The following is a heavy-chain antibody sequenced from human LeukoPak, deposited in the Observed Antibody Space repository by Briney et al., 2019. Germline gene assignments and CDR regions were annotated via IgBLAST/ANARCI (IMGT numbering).Heavy chain of an antibody. J-gene: IGHJ4*02. CDR3: ARDIASASGKFYFDY. Sequence: PSETLSLTCTVSGGSISSSSYYWGWIRQPPGKGLEWIGYIDHSGYTNYNPSLKSRVTISVGTSKNQFSLKLNSVTAADTAVYYCARDIASASGKFYFDYWGQGTQVTVSS. V-gene: IGHV4-61*01. CDR2: IDHSGYT. D-gene: IGHD3-10*01. CDR1: GGSISSSSYY.